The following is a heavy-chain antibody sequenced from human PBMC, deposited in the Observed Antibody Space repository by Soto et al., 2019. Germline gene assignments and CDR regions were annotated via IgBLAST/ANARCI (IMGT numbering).Heavy chain of an antibody. J-gene: IGHJ6*02. Sequence: QVHLLLQSGAEVKKPGSSVKVSCKASGGTPSNSAISWVRQAPGQGLEWMGGIIPVLGLVKYAQNFQGRVTIPVDEFTNTAYMDMSSLRPEDTAVYYCAGGRIVVVGSRAYYGMDVWGQGTTVTVSS. D-gene: IGHD3-22*01. V-gene: IGHV1-69*01. CDR3: AGGRIVVVGSRAYYGMDV. CDR1: GGTPSNSA. CDR2: IIPVLGLV.